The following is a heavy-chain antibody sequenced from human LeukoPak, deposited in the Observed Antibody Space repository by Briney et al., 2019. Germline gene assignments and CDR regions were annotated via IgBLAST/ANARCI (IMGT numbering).Heavy chain of an antibody. CDR2: INPSGDTT. Sequence: ASVKVSCKASGYTFSNYCMHWVRQAPGQGPEWMGSINPSGDTTFYAQKFQGRVTMTTDTSTSTVNMCLRSLRSEDTAVYYCESALYCGGVCYSGRYFFEYWGEGPQVPVSS. CDR1: GYTFSNYC. J-gene: IGHJ4*02. V-gene: IGHV1-46*01. CDR3: ESALYCGGVCYSGRYFFEY. D-gene: IGHD2-21*02.